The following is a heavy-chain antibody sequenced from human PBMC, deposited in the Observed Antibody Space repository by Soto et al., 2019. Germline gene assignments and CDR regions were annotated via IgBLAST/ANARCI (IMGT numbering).Heavy chain of an antibody. J-gene: IGHJ3*01. CDR2: INPTSGGT. Sequence: HVQLVQSEAEVRQPGASVKVSCTASGYTFTGYYLHWLRQAPGQGLEWMGWINPTSGGTRYAQKFQCSVTVTRVTSNSTAYMGVTSLKFDDTAVYFCASGFGRNSWSTARNRFDLWGQGRLVT. CDR1: GYTFTGYY. D-gene: IGHD1-26*01. CDR3: ASGFGRNSWSTARNRFDL. V-gene: IGHV1-2*04.